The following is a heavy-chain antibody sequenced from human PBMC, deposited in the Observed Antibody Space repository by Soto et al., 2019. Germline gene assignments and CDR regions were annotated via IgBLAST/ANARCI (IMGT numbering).Heavy chain of an antibody. V-gene: IGHV4-31*03. CDR3: ARSDTAYRQSNY. CDR2: IYYSGST. D-gene: IGHD5-18*01. J-gene: IGHJ4*02. CDR1: GGSISGGGYY. Sequence: PSETLSLTCTVSGGSISGGGYYWSWIRQHPGKGLEWIGYIYYSGSTYYNPSLKSRVTISVDTSKNQFSLKLSSVTAADTAVYYCARSDTAYRQSNYWGQGTLVTVSS.